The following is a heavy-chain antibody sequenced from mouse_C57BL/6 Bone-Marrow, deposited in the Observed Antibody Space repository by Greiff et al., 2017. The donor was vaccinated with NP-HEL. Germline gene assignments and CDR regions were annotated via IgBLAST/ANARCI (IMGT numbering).Heavy chain of an antibody. Sequence: VQLQQSGPELVKPGASVKISCKASGYAFSSSWMNWVKQRPGKGLEWIGRIYPGDGDTNYNGKFKGKATLTADKSSSTAYMQLSSLTSEDSAVYFCAGGTLFVWGQGTTLTVSS. CDR2: IYPGDGDT. CDR3: AGGTLFV. D-gene: IGHD3-3*01. J-gene: IGHJ2*01. V-gene: IGHV1-82*01. CDR1: GYAFSSSW.